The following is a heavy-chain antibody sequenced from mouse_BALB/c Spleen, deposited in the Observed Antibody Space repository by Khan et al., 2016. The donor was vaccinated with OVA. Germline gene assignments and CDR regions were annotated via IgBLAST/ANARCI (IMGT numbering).Heavy chain of an antibody. CDR3: ASGGYWYFDV. D-gene: IGHD1-1*02. Sequence: QIQLVQSGPEVKKPGETVKISCKASGYSFTNYGMNWVRQAPGKGLKWMGWINTYTGEPTYADDFKGRFAFSLETSASTAYLQINTLKNEDTATYFGASGGYWYFDVWGAGTTVTVSS. J-gene: IGHJ1*01. CDR2: INTYTGEP. V-gene: IGHV9-3-1*01. CDR1: GYSFTNYG.